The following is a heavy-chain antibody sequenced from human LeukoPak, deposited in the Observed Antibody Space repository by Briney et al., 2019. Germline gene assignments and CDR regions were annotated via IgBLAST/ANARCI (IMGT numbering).Heavy chain of an antibody. CDR2: MYSNGGGI. V-gene: IGHV1-46*02. CDR3: AREGLGLRDSSGYHFDV. D-gene: IGHD3-22*01. CDR1: GYTFNSYF. Sequence: ASVKVSCKASGYTFNSYFMHWLRQAPGQEPEWMGIMYSNGGGIDYAQQFQGRVTMTRDTSTSTVYMELSSLRSEDTAVYYCAREGLGLRDSSGYHFDVWGQGTQVTVSS. J-gene: IGHJ4*02.